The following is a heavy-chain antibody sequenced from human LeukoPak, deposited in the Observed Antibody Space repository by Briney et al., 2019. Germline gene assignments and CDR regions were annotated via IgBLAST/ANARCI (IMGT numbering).Heavy chain of an antibody. CDR3: ARGAKVAGLDAFDI. V-gene: IGHV4-34*01. CDR1: GGSFSGYY. D-gene: IGHD6-19*01. CDR2: INHSGST. Sequence: PSETLSLTCAVYGGSFSGYYRSWIRQPPGKGLEWIGEINHSGSTNYNPSLKSRVTISVDTSKNQFSLKLSSVTAADTAVYYCARGAKVAGLDAFDIWGQGTMVTVSS. J-gene: IGHJ3*02.